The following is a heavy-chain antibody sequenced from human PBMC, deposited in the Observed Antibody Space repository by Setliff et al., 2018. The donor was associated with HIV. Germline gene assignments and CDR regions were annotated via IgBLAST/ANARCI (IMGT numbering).Heavy chain of an antibody. J-gene: IGHJ4*02. CDR2: ISSSGVYT. Sequence: GGSLRLSCSYTYISLSMLWVRQAPGKGLEWVSSISSSGVYTLHADSVKGRFTVSRDNYKKALYLQMNSLRAEDTAVYYCAMSVIFDYWGQGALVTVSS. CDR1: TYISLS. CDR3: AMSVIFDY. V-gene: IGHV3-21*04. D-gene: IGHD3-10*01.